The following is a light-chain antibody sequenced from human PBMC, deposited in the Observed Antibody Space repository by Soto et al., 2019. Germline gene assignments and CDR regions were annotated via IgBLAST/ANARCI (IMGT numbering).Light chain of an antibody. V-gene: IGKV1-5*03. J-gene: IGKJ1*01. CDR3: QQYTNYNPT. CDR2: EAS. CDR1: QSVNTW. Sequence: DIQMTQSPSTLSASIGDRVTITCRASQSVNTWLAWYQQKRGKAPKLLSYEASSLESVVPSRFSGSGSGTAFTLTISSLHPDDFATYYCQQYTNYNPTFGQGTNVA.